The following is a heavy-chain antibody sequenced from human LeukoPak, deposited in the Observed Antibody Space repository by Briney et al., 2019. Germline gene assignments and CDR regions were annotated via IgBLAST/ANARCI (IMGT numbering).Heavy chain of an antibody. D-gene: IGHD1-26*01. J-gene: IGHJ4*02. CDR1: GFTFSSYS. Sequence: TGGSLRLSCAASGFTFSSYSMNWVRQAPGKGLEWVSHITASGTAMFYADSVKGRFTISRDIAKNSLYLQMNSLRDEDTAVYYCASSGSYRSDYWGQGTLVTVSS. V-gene: IGHV3-48*02. CDR3: ASSGSYRSDY. CDR2: ITASGTAM.